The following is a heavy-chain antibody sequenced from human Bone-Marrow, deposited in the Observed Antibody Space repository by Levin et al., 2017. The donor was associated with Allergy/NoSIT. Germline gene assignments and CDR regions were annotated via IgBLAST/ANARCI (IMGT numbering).Heavy chain of an antibody. J-gene: IGHJ6*02. V-gene: IGHV3-30*18. CDR3: AKDRDVVVLLPADDGMDV. CDR1: GFTFSSYG. Sequence: SGGSLRLSCAASGFTFSSYGMHWVRQAPGKGLEWVAVISYDGSNKYYADSVKGRFTISRDNSKNTLYLQVNSLRAEDTAVYYCAKDRDVVVLLPADDGMDVWGHGTTVTVSS. CDR2: ISYDGSNK. D-gene: IGHD2-2*01.